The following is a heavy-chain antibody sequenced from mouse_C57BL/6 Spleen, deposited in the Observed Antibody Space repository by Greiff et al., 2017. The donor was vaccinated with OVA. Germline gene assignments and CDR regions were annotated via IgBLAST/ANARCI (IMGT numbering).Heavy chain of an antibody. CDR2: INPNNGGT. J-gene: IGHJ2*01. CDR3: ARSYDYDVFDY. Sequence: EVQLQQSGPELVKPGASVKISCKASGYTFTDYYMNWVKQSHGKSLEWIGDINPNNGGTSYNQKFKSKATLTVDKSSSTAYMELRSLTSEDSAVYYCARSYDYDVFDYWGQGTTLTVSS. D-gene: IGHD2-4*01. CDR1: GYTFTDYY. V-gene: IGHV1-26*01.